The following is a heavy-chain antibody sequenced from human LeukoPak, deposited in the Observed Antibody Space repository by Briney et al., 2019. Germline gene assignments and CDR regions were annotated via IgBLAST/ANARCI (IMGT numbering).Heavy chain of an antibody. V-gene: IGHV4-34*01. CDR2: INHSGST. Sequence: SSETLSLTCAVYGGSFSGYYWSWIRQPPGKGLEWIGEINHSGSTNYNPSLKSRVTISVDTSKNQFSLKLSSVTAADTAMYYCARDCGGDCYGSLRIDYWGQGTLVTVSS. D-gene: IGHD2-21*02. CDR1: GGSFSGYY. J-gene: IGHJ4*02. CDR3: ARDCGGDCYGSLRIDY.